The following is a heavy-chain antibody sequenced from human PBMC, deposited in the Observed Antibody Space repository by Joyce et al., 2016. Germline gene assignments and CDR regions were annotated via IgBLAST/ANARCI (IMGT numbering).Heavy chain of an antibody. CDR3: AGPAGSLDY. J-gene: IGHJ4*02. CDR1: GFTVSTNY. Sequence: EVQLVESGGGLVQPGGSLRLSCGASGFTVSTNYMTWVRQAPGKGLEWVSLIYSGGSTYYADSVKGRFTISRDNSKNTLYLRMNSLRPEDTAVYYCAGPAGSLDYWGQGTLVTVPS. V-gene: IGHV3-66*04. CDR2: IYSGGST.